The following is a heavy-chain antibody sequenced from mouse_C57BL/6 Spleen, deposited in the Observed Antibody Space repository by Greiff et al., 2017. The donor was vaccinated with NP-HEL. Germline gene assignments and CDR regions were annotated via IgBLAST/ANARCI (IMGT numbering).Heavy chain of an antibody. CDR3: ASLDSSGYRFAY. CDR2: IWTGGGT. V-gene: IGHV2-9-1*01. CDR1: GFSLTSSA. J-gene: IGHJ3*01. Sequence: QVQLQQSGPGLVAPSQSLSITCTVSGFSLTSSAISWVRQPPGQGLEWLGVIWTGGGTNYNSALKSRLSISKDNSKSQVFLKMNSLQTDDTARYYCASLDSSGYRFAYWGQGTLVTVSA. D-gene: IGHD3-2*02.